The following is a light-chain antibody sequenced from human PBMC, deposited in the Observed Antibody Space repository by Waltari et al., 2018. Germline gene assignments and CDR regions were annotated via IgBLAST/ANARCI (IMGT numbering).Light chain of an antibody. CDR1: QSIGTF. V-gene: IGKV3-11*01. CDR3: QQRSDWPRT. CDR2: DAS. J-gene: IGKJ1*01. Sequence: EIVLTQSPATLSLSPGDRATISCRASQSIGTFLAWLQQKPGQAPSLLIYDASYRATDIPARFSGAGSGTDFTLTISSLEPEDFAVYFCQQRSDWPRTFGQGTRVEIK.